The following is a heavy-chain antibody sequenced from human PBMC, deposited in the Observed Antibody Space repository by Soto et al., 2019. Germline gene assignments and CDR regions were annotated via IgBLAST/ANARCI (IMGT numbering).Heavy chain of an antibody. V-gene: IGHV3-7*04. CDR1: GFPFSSYA. CDR2: MKQDGSEK. Sequence: QPGGSPRLSCAASGFPFSSYAMSWVRQAPGRGLEWVANMKQDGSEKYYVDSVRGRFTISRDNAENSLYLQMNSLRAEDTALYYCARGTYYYDSWGQGTLVTVSS. J-gene: IGHJ4*02. CDR3: ARGTYYYDS. D-gene: IGHD3-10*01.